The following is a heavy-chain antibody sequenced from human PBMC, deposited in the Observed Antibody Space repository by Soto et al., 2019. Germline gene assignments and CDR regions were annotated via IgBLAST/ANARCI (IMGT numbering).Heavy chain of an antibody. CDR2: IYHSGT. CDR1: GGSISSGGYS. J-gene: IGHJ4*02. Sequence: QLQLQESGSGLVKPSQTLSLTCAVSGGSISSGGYSWSWIRQPPGKGREWIGYIYHSGTYYNPSLKSRVTISVDRSKTQFSLKLSSVTAADTAVYYCARAGGLGAVAVDYLGQGTLVTVSS. V-gene: IGHV4-30-2*01. CDR3: ARAGGLGAVAVDY. D-gene: IGHD6-19*01.